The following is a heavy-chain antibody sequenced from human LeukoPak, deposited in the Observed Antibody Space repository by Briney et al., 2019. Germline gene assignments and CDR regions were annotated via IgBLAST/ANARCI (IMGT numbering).Heavy chain of an antibody. Sequence: PGGSLRLSCAASGFTFSSYSMNWVRQAPGKGLEWVSSISSGSSYIYYADSVKGRFTISRDNSKKTLYLQMNSLRPDDTAVYYCVKDASSGYNWFDPWGQGTLVTVSS. CDR1: GFTFSSYS. J-gene: IGHJ5*02. D-gene: IGHD3-22*01. CDR3: VKDASSGYNWFDP. V-gene: IGHV3-21*01. CDR2: ISSGSSYI.